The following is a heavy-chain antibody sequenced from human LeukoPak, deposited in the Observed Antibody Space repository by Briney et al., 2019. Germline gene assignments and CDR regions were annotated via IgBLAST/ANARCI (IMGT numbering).Heavy chain of an antibody. CDR3: ARDRRYYDTSGYGLTYYYYGMDV. J-gene: IGHJ6*02. V-gene: IGHV3-53*04. CDR2: IYSGGGST. Sequence: GGSLRLSCAASGFTVSNNYMSWGRQAPGKGLEWVSVIYSGGGSTYYADSVRGRFTISRHSSKNTLYLQMNSLRAEDTAVYYCARDRRYYDTSGYGLTYYYYGMDVWGQGTTVTVSS. CDR1: GFTVSNNY. D-gene: IGHD3-22*01.